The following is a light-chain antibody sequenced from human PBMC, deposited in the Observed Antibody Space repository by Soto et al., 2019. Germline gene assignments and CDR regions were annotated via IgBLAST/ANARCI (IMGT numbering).Light chain of an antibody. V-gene: IGKV1-5*03. J-gene: IGKJ1*01. CDR1: QSISRQ. CDR2: QAS. CDR3: LQYQSYWT. Sequence: DIQMTQSPSTLSASVGDRVSITCRASQSISRQLAWYQQKPGKAPNLVIYQASNLETGVPSRFTGSGSGTEFTLTISSLQPDDLATYSCLQYQSYWTFGQGTKVEVK.